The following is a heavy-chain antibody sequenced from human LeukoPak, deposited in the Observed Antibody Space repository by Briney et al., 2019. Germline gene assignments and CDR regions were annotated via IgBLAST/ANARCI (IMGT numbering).Heavy chain of an antibody. Sequence: ASVKVSCKASGYTFTSYGISWVRQAPGQGLEWMGWISAYNGNTNYAQKFQGRVTITADKSTSTAYMELSSLRSEDTAVYYCATRPPMVAHTYGMDVWGQGTTVTVSS. CDR2: ISAYNGNT. D-gene: IGHD2-15*01. CDR1: GYTFTSYG. J-gene: IGHJ6*02. V-gene: IGHV1-18*01. CDR3: ATRPPMVAHTYGMDV.